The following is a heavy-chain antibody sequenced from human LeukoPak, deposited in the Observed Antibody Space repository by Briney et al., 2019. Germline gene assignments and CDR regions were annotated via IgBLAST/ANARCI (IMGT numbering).Heavy chain of an antibody. CDR3: AREKGDTAMDAIMLPDY. J-gene: IGHJ4*02. D-gene: IGHD5-18*01. CDR1: GFTFSSYA. CDR2: ISGSGGST. V-gene: IGHV3-23*01. Sequence: PGGSLRLSCAASGFTFSSYAMSWVRQAPGKGLEWVSGISGSGGSTYYADSVKGRFTISRDNSKNTLYLQMNSLRAEDTAVYYCAREKGDTAMDAIMLPDYWGQGTLVTVSS.